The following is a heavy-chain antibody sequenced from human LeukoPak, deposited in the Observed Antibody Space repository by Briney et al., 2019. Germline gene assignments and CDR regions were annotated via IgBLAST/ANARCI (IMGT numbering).Heavy chain of an antibody. Sequence: PGGSLRLSCAASGFTFSGYSMSWVRQAPGKGLEWVSSISGSGPYTFYTDSVKGRFTISRDSSKSTLYMQMSSLRAEDTALYYCAKGYSGSYFTYLDFWGQGT. CDR2: ISGSGPYT. J-gene: IGHJ4*02. V-gene: IGHV3-23*01. CDR3: AKGYSGSYFTYLDF. D-gene: IGHD1-26*01. CDR1: GFTFSGYS.